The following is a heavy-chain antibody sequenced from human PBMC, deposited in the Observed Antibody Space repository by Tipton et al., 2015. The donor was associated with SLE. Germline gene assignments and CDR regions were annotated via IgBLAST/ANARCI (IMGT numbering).Heavy chain of an antibody. CDR1: GGSISSGGYS. J-gene: IGHJ3*01. CDR3: ARTSPPGGDMYGAVLGQAIRLKRGAFDV. V-gene: IGHV4-30-2*01. CDR2: IYHSGST. Sequence: TLSLTCAVSGGSISSGGYSWSWIRQPPGKGLEWIGYIYHSGSTYYNPSLKSRATISVDRSKNQLSLKLTSVTAADTAMYYCARTSPPGGDMYGAVLGQAIRLKRGAFDVWDQGKMVSVSS. D-gene: IGHD3-16*01.